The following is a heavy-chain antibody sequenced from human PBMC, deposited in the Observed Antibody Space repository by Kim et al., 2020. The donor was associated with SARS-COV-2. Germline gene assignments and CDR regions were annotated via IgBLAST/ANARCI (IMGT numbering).Heavy chain of an antibody. CDR1: GGSISSSSYY. D-gene: IGHD3-22*01. CDR3: ASIVGYYYDSSGLWVDY. V-gene: IGHV4-39*01. Sequence: SETLSLTCTVSGGSISSSSYYWGWIRQPPGKGLEWIGSIYYSGSTYYNPSLKSRVTISVDTSKNQFSLKLSSVTAADTAVYYCASIVGYYYDSSGLWVDYWGQGTLVTVSS. J-gene: IGHJ4*02. CDR2: IYYSGST.